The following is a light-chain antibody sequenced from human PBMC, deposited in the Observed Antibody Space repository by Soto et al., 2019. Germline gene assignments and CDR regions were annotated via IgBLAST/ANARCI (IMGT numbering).Light chain of an antibody. V-gene: IGLV1-40*01. CDR3: QSFDTTLSGWV. Sequence: QSVLTQPPSVSGAPGQTVTLSCTGSSSNLGTGYDVQWFRQVPGTAPKLLIFGNVHRPSGVPDRFSGSKSGTSASLAIAGLQAEDEADYYCQSFDTTLSGWVFGGGTKLTVL. CDR2: GNV. J-gene: IGLJ3*02. CDR1: SSNLGTGYD.